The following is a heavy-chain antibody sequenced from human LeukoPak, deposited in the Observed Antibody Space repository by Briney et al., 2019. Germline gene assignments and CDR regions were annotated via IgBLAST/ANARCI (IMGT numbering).Heavy chain of an antibody. CDR2: ISSSGSTI. CDR3: SRLRGYSYGYADY. Sequence: GGSLRLSCAASGFTVSSNYMSWVRQAPGKGLEWVSYISSSGSTIDYADSVKGRFTISRDNAKNSLYLQMNSLRAEDTAVYYCSRLRGYSYGYADYWGQGTLVTVSS. CDR1: GFTVSSNY. J-gene: IGHJ4*02. D-gene: IGHD5-18*01. V-gene: IGHV3-11*04.